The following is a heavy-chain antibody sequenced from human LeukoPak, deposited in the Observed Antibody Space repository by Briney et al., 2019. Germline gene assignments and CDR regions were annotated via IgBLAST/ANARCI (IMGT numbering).Heavy chain of an antibody. Sequence: GGSLRLSCAASGFTFSGSAMHWVRQASGKGLEWVGRIRSKANSYATAYAASVKGRVTISRDDSKNTAYLQMNSLKTEDTAVYYCTRHGDSRRYCSSTSCYRHYYYGMDVWGQGTTVTVSS. D-gene: IGHD2-2*01. J-gene: IGHJ6*02. CDR1: GFTFSGSA. V-gene: IGHV3-73*01. CDR3: TRHGDSRRYCSSTSCYRHYYYGMDV. CDR2: IRSKANSYAT.